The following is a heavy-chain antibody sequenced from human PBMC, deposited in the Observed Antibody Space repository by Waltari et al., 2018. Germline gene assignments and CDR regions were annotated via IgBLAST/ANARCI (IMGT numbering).Heavy chain of an antibody. V-gene: IGHV3-23*03. CDR2: IYSGGST. J-gene: IGHJ4*02. Sequence: EVQLLESGGGLVQPGGSLRLYCAASGFTFSSHAMSWVRQAPGKGLEWVSVIYSGGSTYYADSVKGRFTISRDNSKNTLYLQMNSLRAEDTAVYYCAKARDTVTKASCDYWGQGTLVTVSS. CDR1: GFTFSSHA. D-gene: IGHD4-17*01. CDR3: AKARDTVTKASCDY.